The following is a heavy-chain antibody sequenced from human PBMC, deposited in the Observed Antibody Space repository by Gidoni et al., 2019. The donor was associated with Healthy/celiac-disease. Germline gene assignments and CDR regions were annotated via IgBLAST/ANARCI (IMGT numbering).Heavy chain of an antibody. CDR2: RSYDGSNK. Sequence: QVQLVESGGGVVQPGRSLRLSCAASGFTFSSYGLHWVRQAPGKGLEWVAVRSYDGSNKYYADAVKGRFTISRDNSKNTLYLQMNSLRAEDTAVYYCAKAQGYCSSTSCQRYYYYYYMDVWGKGTTVTVSS. V-gene: IGHV3-30*18. J-gene: IGHJ6*03. CDR3: AKAQGYCSSTSCQRYYYYYYMDV. D-gene: IGHD2-2*01. CDR1: GFTFSSYG.